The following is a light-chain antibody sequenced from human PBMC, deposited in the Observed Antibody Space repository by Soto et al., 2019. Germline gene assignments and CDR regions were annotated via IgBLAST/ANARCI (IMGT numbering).Light chain of an antibody. CDR1: QSVSSTY. J-gene: IGKJ1*01. CDR2: GAS. V-gene: IGKV3-20*01. CDR3: QQYDKWPRT. Sequence: EIVLTQSPGTLSLSPGKRATLSCRSSQSVSSTYLIRSQQKPGQAPRLLIYGASSRATGVPDRFSGGGSGAEYTLTISSLQSEDFAVYYCQQYDKWPRTFGQGTKVDIK.